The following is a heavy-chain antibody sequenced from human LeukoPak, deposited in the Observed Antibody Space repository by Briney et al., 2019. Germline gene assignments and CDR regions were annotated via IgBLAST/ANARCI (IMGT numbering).Heavy chain of an antibody. V-gene: IGHV3-23*01. CDR3: ARSITMVRGVTPPFDY. CDR1: GFTFRSYA. J-gene: IGHJ4*02. D-gene: IGHD3-10*01. Sequence: PGGSLRLSCAASGFTFRSYAMSWVRQAPGKGLEWVSAISGSGGSTYYADSVKGRFTISRDNSKNTLYLQMNSLRAEDTAVYYCARSITMVRGVTPPFDYWGQGTLVTVSS. CDR2: ISGSGGST.